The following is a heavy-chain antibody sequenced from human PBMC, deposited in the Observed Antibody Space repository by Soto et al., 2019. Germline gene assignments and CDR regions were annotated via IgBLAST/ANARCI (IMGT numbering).Heavy chain of an antibody. J-gene: IGHJ4*02. D-gene: IGHD1-26*01. CDR1: GGSISSNYW. CDR3: ARDRIRGELPY. Sequence: QVQLQESGPGLVKPSGTLSLTCAVSGGSISSNYWWSWVRQPPGKGLAWIGEIYHRGSTNYNPSLKRRFTISVDKSKNQFSLKLSTVTAADTAVYYCARDRIRGELPYWGQGTLVTVSS. CDR2: IYHRGST. V-gene: IGHV4-4*02.